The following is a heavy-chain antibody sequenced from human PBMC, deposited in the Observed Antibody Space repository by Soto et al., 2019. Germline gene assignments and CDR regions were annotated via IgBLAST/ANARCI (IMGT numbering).Heavy chain of an antibody. V-gene: IGHV1-2*04. J-gene: IGHJ4*02. CDR2: INPNSGGT. Sequence: ASVKVSCKASGYTFTGYYMHWVRQAPGQGLEWMGWINPNSGGTNYAQKLQGWVTMTRDTSISTAYMELSRLRSDDTAVYYCARARGRAVNLVDYWGQGTLVTVSS. D-gene: IGHD6-6*01. CDR3: ARARGRAVNLVDY. CDR1: GYTFTGYY.